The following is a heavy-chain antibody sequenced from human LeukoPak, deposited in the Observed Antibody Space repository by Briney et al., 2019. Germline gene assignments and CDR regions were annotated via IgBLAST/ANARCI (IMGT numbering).Heavy chain of an antibody. Sequence: GASVKVSCKASGYTFTSYGFSWVRQAPGQGLEWMGGIIPIFGTANYAQKFQGRVTITTDESTSTAYMELSSLRSEDTAVYYCARSGLYCSSTSCPPFGYYYMDVWGKGTTVTVSS. CDR3: ARSGLYCSSTSCPPFGYYYMDV. CDR2: IIPIFGTA. D-gene: IGHD2-2*01. J-gene: IGHJ6*03. V-gene: IGHV1-69*05. CDR1: GYTFTSYG.